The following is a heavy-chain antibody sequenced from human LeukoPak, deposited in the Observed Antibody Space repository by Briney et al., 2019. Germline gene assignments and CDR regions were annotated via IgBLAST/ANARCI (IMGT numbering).Heavy chain of an antibody. CDR1: GYRFTSFW. CDR2: IYPGDSET. J-gene: IGHJ4*02. V-gene: IGHV5-51*01. Sequence: GESLKISCKGSGYRFTSFWIGWVRHMPGKGLGWMGIIYPGDSETRYRPSFQGQVTISADKSISTAYLQWSSLKDSDTAMYYCAREGDSTSSYEYWGQGTLVSVSS. D-gene: IGHD2-2*01. CDR3: AREGDSTSSYEY.